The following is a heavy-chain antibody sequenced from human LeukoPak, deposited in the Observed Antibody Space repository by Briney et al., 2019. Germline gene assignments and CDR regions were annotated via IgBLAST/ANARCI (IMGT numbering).Heavy chain of an antibody. CDR2: IYYSGST. J-gene: IGHJ5*02. CDR1: GGSISSSGYY. CDR3: ARHEYSGSYYGLSWFDP. V-gene: IGHV4-39*01. D-gene: IGHD1-26*01. Sequence: SETLSLSCTVSGGSISSSGYYWGWIRQPPGKGLEWIASIYYSGSTYYNPSLKSRVTISVDTSKNQLSLKLSSLTAADTAVYYCARHEYSGSYYGLSWFDPWGQGTLVTVSS.